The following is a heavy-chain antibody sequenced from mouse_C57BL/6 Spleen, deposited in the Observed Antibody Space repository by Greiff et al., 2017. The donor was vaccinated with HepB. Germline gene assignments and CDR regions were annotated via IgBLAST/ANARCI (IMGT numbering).Heavy chain of an antibody. CDR2: IYPGSGNT. V-gene: IGHV1-76*01. J-gene: IGHJ2*01. Sequence: QVQLQQSGAELVRPGASVKLSCKASGYTFTDYYINWVKQRPGQGLEWIARIYPGSGNTYYNEKFKGKATLTAEKSSSTAYMQLSSLTSEDSAVYFCARSGIYYAYFDYWGQGTTLTVSS. D-gene: IGHD2-1*01. CDR1: GYTFTDYY. CDR3: ARSGIYYAYFDY.